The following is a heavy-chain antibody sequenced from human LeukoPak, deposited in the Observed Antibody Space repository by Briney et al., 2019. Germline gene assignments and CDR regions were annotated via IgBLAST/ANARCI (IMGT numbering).Heavy chain of an antibody. J-gene: IGHJ5*02. CDR3: ARGIAAAGTYWFDP. D-gene: IGHD6-13*01. Sequence: ASVKVSCKASGYTFTNYYLHWVRQAPGQGLEWMAMINPSGGSTTYAQKFQGRVTMTTDTSTSTAYMELRSLRSDDTAVYYCARGIAAAGTYWFDPWGQGTLVTVSS. V-gene: IGHV1-46*01. CDR1: GYTFTNYY. CDR2: INPSGGST.